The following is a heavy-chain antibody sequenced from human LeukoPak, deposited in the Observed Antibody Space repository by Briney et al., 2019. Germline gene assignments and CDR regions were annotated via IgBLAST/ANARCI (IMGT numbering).Heavy chain of an antibody. D-gene: IGHD2-15*01. J-gene: IGHJ4*02. CDR2: IYYSGTT. V-gene: IGHV4-39*07. CDR1: GGSIGSSSYY. Sequence: SETLSLTCTVSGGSIGSSSYYWGWIRQPPGKGLEWIGTIYYSGTTYYNPSLKSRVTISIDTSKNQFSLKLSSVTAADTAVYYCARNFPGVGCSGGSCYDYWGQGTLVTVSS. CDR3: ARNFPGVGCSGGSCYDY.